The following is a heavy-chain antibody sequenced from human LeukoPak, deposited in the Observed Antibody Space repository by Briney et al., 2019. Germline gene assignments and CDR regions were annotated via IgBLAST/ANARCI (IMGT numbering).Heavy chain of an antibody. CDR3: ARGKYSSGWFDY. CDR2: ITTSSTYI. D-gene: IGHD6-19*01. J-gene: IGHJ4*02. V-gene: IGHV3-21*01. CDR1: GLTFSSDS. Sequence: PGGTLRLSCAASGLTFSSDSMSWVRQAPGQGLEWVSSITTSSTYISYADSVKGRFTISRDNAKNSLYLQMNSLRAEDTAVYYCARGKYSSGWFDYWGQGTLVTVSS.